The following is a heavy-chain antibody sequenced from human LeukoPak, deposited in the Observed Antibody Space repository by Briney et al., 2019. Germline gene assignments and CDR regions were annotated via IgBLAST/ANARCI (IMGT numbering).Heavy chain of an antibody. J-gene: IGHJ6*02. Sequence: PGRSLRLSCAASGFTFDDYAMHWVRQAPGKGLEWVSGISWNSGSIGYADSVKGRFTISRDNAKNSLYLQMNSLRAEDTAVYYCARGEMWFGELLPYYYYYGMDVWGQGTTVTVSS. CDR1: GFTFDDYA. D-gene: IGHD3-10*01. V-gene: IGHV3-9*01. CDR3: ARGEMWFGELLPYYYYYGMDV. CDR2: ISWNSGSI.